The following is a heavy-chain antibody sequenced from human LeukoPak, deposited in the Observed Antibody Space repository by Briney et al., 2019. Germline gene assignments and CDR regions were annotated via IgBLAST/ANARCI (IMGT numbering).Heavy chain of an antibody. CDR3: AKTGRETAVFDN. Sequence: GGSLRLSCAASGFTFSSYGMHWVRQAPGKGLEWVAVISYDGSNKYYADSVKGRFTISRDNSKNTLYLQMNSLRAEDTAVYYCAKTGRETAVFDNWGQGTLVTVSS. CDR1: GFTFSSYG. V-gene: IGHV3-30*18. CDR2: ISYDGSNK. J-gene: IGHJ4*02.